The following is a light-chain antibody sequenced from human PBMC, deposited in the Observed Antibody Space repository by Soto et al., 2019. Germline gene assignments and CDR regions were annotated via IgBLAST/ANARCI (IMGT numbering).Light chain of an antibody. CDR3: CSYAGNFIWV. CDR1: TSDVGAYNL. CDR2: DVT. Sequence: QSALTQPRSVSGSPGQSVTLSCGGSTSDVGAYNLVSWYQQHPGEAPKLMIFDVTRRPSGVPYRFSGSKSGSTASLTISGLQADDEADYYCCSYAGNFIWVFGGGT. V-gene: IGLV2-11*01. J-gene: IGLJ3*02.